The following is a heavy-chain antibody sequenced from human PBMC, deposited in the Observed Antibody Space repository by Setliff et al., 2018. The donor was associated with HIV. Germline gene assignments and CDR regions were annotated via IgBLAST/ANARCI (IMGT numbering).Heavy chain of an antibody. J-gene: IGHJ4*02. Sequence: SVKVSCKAPGATFANFALNWVRQAPGQGPEWMGGIVPRDAITKYAPKFQGRLTVTADKSTNTVYMELSSLRSDDTAVYFCARDQGAFFECFDYWGQGSLVTVSS. D-gene: IGHD3-16*01. CDR2: IVPRDAIT. CDR1: GATFANFA. CDR3: ARDQGAFFECFDY. V-gene: IGHV1-69*10.